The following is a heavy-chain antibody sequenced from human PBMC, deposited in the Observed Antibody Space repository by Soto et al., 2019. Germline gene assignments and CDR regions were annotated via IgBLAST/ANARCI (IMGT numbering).Heavy chain of an antibody. CDR2: IYYNGGT. CDR1: GGSISSYD. CDR3: ARGAIVVVQAAIQGSCFDP. Sequence: QVQLQESGPGLVKPSETLSLTCTVSGGSISSYDWSWIXQPPGKGLEWLGYIYYNGGTNYNPSLQSRFTLSVDTSKNQFSLKLSSVTAADTAVYYCARGAIVVVQAAIQGSCFDPSGQGTLVTVSS. J-gene: IGHJ5*02. D-gene: IGHD2-2*02. V-gene: IGHV4-59*01.